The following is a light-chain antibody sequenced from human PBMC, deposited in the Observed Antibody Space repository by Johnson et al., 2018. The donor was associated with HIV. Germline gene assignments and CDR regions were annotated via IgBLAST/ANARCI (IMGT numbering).Light chain of an antibody. Sequence: QPVMTQPPSVSAAPGQTVTISCTGSSSNVGSSFVSWYRQVPGTAPKLLIYDNNKRPSGSPGRFSGSKSGPSATTGITGLQAGDEADYYCGAWDGSLSVYVFGTGTKVTVL. CDR3: GAWDGSLSVYV. CDR1: SSNVGSSF. J-gene: IGLJ1*01. V-gene: IGLV1-51*01. CDR2: DNN.